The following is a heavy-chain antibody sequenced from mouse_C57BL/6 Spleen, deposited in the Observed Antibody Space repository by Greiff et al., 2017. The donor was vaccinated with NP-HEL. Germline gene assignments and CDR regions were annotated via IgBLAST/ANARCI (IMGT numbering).Heavy chain of an antibody. V-gene: IGHV1-82*01. CDR3: ARGGTAQAKGYYFDY. J-gene: IGHJ2*01. Sequence: VQLQQSGPELVKPGASVKISCKASGYAFSSSWMNWVKQRPGKGLEWIGRIYPGDGDTNYNGKFKGKATLTADKSSGTAYMQLSSLTSEDSAVYFCARGGTAQAKGYYFDYWGQGTTLTVSS. D-gene: IGHD3-2*02. CDR1: GYAFSSSW. CDR2: IYPGDGDT.